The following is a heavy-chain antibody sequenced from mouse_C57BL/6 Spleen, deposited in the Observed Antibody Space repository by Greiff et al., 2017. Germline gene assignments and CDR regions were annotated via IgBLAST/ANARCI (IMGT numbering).Heavy chain of an antibody. Sequence: EVQRVESGGGLVKPGGSLKLSCAASGFTFSDYGMHWVRQAPEKGLEWVAYISSGSSTIYYADTVKGRFTISRDNAKNTLFLQMTSLRSEDTAMYYCARPLYSNYWYCDVWGTGTTVTVSS. J-gene: IGHJ1*03. CDR2: ISSGSSTI. CDR3: ARPLYSNYWYCDV. CDR1: GFTFSDYG. V-gene: IGHV5-17*01. D-gene: IGHD2-5*01.